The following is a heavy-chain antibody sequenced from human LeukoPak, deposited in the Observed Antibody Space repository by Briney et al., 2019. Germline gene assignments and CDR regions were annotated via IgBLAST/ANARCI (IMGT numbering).Heavy chain of an antibody. CDR2: ISSSSSTI. Sequence: TGGSLRLSCAASGFTFSSYEMNWVRQAPGKGLEWVSYISSSSSTIYYADSVKGRFTISRDNAKNSLYLQMNSLRAEDTAVYYCAAYDSSGYYRRSDAFDIWGQGTMVTVSS. J-gene: IGHJ3*02. D-gene: IGHD3-22*01. CDR1: GFTFSSYE. V-gene: IGHV3-48*01. CDR3: AAYDSSGYYRRSDAFDI.